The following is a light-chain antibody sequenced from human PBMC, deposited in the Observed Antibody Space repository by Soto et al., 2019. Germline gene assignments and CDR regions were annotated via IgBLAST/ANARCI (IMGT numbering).Light chain of an antibody. Sequence: QSALTQPPSASGSPGQSVTISCTGTSSDVGGYDSVSWFQQHPDKAPKLMIYEVSKRPSGVPDRVSGSKSGNTASLTVAGLQSEDEADYYCSSYAGSDSLVFGGGTKLTVL. CDR2: EVS. V-gene: IGLV2-8*01. CDR1: SSDVGGYDS. CDR3: SSYAGSDSLV. J-gene: IGLJ2*01.